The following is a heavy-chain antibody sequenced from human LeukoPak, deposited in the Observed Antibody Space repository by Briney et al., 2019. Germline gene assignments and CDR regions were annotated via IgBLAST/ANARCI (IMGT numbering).Heavy chain of an antibody. Sequence: GGSLRLSCVASGFTFSSYGMHWVRQAPGKGLEWVAATSYNGNNKFYADSVKGRFSISRDNSKNTLYLQMDSLRAEDTAGYYCAKGHNYEDSSGYYHMRALVDYWGQGALVTVSS. V-gene: IGHV3-30*19. CDR1: GFTFSSYG. CDR3: AKGHNYEDSSGYYHMRALVDY. J-gene: IGHJ4*02. D-gene: IGHD3-22*01. CDR2: TSYNGNNK.